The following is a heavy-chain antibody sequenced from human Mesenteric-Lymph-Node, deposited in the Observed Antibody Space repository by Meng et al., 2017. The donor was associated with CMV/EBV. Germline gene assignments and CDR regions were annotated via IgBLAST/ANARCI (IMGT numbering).Heavy chain of an antibody. Sequence: GGSLRLSCAASGFTFNNYAMTWVRQAPGKGLEWVSAITNSGDKTFYAGSVKGRFIVSRDNSKKTLYLQMGSLRAEDTAVYFCAKDPVSCKDVPYHYFDYWGQGTLVTVSS. D-gene: IGHD1-26*01. V-gene: IGHV3-23*01. CDR1: GFTFNNYA. CDR3: AKDPVSCKDVPYHYFDY. J-gene: IGHJ4*02. CDR2: ITNSGDKT.